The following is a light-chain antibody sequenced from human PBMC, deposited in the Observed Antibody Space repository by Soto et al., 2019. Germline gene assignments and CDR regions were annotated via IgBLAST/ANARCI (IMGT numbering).Light chain of an antibody. CDR2: GAS. J-gene: IGKJ1*01. CDR3: QQSYNTPWT. CDR1: QSITNY. V-gene: IGKV1-39*01. Sequence: DIQMTQSPSSLSASVGDRVTITCRASQSITNYLNWYEQKPVKAPKRLIYGASNLQSGVPSRFSGSGSGTDFTITISSLQPEDFATYFCQQSYNTPWTFGQGTKVEIK.